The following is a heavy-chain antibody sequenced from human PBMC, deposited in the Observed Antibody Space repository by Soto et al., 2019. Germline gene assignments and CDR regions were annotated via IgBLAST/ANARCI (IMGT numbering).Heavy chain of an antibody. Sequence: AGSLRHSCAASGFTFSSYGLHWVRQAPGKGLEWVAVISYDGSNKYYADSVKGRFTISRDNSKNTLYLQMNGLSGEYTDVYFCQKDSTSSGGGVVAWLSTYYCDTWGKGTRGT. CDR3: QKDSTSSGGGVVAWLSTYYCDT. V-gene: IGHV3-30*18. CDR1: GFTFSSYG. CDR2: ISYDGSNK. D-gene: IGHD3-9*01. J-gene: IGHJ4*02.